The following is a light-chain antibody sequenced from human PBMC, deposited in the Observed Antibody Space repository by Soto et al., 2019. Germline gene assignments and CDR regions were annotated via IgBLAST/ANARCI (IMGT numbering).Light chain of an antibody. CDR3: QQSYSSPQT. J-gene: IGKJ1*01. V-gene: IGKV1-39*01. CDR2: AAS. Sequence: DIQMTQSPSSLSASVEDRVIITCRASQSISNHLHCYQQKPGKAPKLLIFAASSLQSGVPSRFSGSRSGPDFTLTISSLQPEDFATYYCQQSYSSPQTFGQGTTVEIK. CDR1: QSISNH.